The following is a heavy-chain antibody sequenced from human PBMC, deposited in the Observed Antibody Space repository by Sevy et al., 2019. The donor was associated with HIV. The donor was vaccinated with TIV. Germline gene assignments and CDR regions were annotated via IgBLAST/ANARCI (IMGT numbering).Heavy chain of an antibody. CDR3: ARHGGYGDSHFDY. Sequence: SETLSLTCTVSGGSISSYYWSWIRQPPGKGLEWIGYIYYRGSTNYNPSLKSRVTISVDTSKNQFSLKLRSVTAADTAVYYCARHGGYGDSHFDYWGQGTLVTVSS. CDR1: GGSISSYY. D-gene: IGHD4-17*01. J-gene: IGHJ4*02. CDR2: IYYRGST. V-gene: IGHV4-59*08.